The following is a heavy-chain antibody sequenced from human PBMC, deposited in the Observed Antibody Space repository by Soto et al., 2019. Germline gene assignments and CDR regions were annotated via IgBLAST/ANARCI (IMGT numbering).Heavy chain of an antibody. J-gene: IGHJ6*02. CDR1: GGSISSGGYY. D-gene: IGHD4-17*01. CDR2: IYYSGST. V-gene: IGHV4-31*03. CDR3: ARLPGRHTVTTLSDYYYGMDV. Sequence: SETRSLTCTVSGGSISSGGYYWSWIRQHPGKGLEWIGYIYYSGSTYYNPSLKSRITISGDTAKNQFCLKLSSVTAADTAVYYCARLPGRHTVTTLSDYYYGMDVWGQGTTVTVSS.